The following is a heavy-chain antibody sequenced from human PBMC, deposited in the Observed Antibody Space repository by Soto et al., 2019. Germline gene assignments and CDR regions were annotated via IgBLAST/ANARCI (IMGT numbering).Heavy chain of an antibody. V-gene: IGHV1-69*02. D-gene: IGHD6-19*01. CDR3: ASLAVADVAFDI. J-gene: IGHJ3*02. CDR2: IIPILGIA. CDR1: GGTFSSYT. Sequence: QVQLVQSGAEVKKPGSSVKVSCKASGGTFSSYTISWVQQAPGQGLEWMGRIIPILGIAKYAQNFKGRVTXXAXXXXXXXXXXXXXXXSXXXXXXXCASLAVADVAFDIWGQGTMVT.